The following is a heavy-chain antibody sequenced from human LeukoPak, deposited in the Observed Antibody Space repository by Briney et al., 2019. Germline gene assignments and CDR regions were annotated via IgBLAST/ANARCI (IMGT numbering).Heavy chain of an antibody. Sequence: GGSLRLSCAASGFTFSSYEMNWVRQAPEKGLEWVSYISSSGNTIYYADSVKGRFTISRDNAKNSLYVQMNSLRAEDTAVYYCARGRGSGSSDIDYWGQGTLVTVSS. CDR1: GFTFSSYE. V-gene: IGHV3-48*03. CDR3: ARGRGSGSSDIDY. CDR2: ISSSGNTI. J-gene: IGHJ4*02. D-gene: IGHD3-10*01.